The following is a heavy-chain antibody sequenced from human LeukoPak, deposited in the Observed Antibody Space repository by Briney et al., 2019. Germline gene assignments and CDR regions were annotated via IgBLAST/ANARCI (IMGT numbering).Heavy chain of an antibody. Sequence: GGSLRLSCAASGFTFSSYAMSWVRQAPGKGLEWVSAISGSGGSTYYADSVKGRFTISRDNSKNTLYLQMNSLRAADTAVYYCAKDLVVLMVYAMTSFDYWGQGTLVTVSS. V-gene: IGHV3-23*01. CDR1: GFTFSSYA. J-gene: IGHJ4*02. D-gene: IGHD2-8*01. CDR2: ISGSGGST. CDR3: AKDLVVLMVYAMTSFDY.